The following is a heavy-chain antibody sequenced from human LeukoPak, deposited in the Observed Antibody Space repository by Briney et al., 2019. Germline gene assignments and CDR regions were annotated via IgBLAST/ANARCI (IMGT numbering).Heavy chain of an antibody. V-gene: IGHV3-7*01. D-gene: IGHD4-17*01. CDR2: INRDGSEK. CDR1: GFTLSSRW. CDR3: ARGDYGDYNGNSPTDY. Sequence: PGGSLRLSCVVSGFTLSSRWMMWVRQAPGEGLEWMTNINRDGSEKNYVDSVKGRFTITRDNAENSLYLQMNSLRAEDTAVYYCARGDYGDYNGNSPTDYWGQGTLVTVSS. J-gene: IGHJ4*02.